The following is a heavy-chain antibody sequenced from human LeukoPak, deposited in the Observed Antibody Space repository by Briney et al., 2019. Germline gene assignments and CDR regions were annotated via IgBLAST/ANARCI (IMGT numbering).Heavy chain of an antibody. J-gene: IGHJ3*02. V-gene: IGHV4-38-2*02. CDR1: GYSISSGYY. CDR3: ARYDSRVIDAFDI. Sequence: PSETLSLTCTVSGYSISSGYYWGWIRQPPGKGLEWIGSIYYSGSTYYNPSLKSRVTISVDTSKNQFSLKLSSVTAADTAVYYCARYDSRVIDAFDIWGQGTMVTVSS. CDR2: IYYSGST. D-gene: IGHD3-22*01.